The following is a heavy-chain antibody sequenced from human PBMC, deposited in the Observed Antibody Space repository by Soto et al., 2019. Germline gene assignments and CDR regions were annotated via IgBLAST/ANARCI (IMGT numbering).Heavy chain of an antibody. J-gene: IGHJ4*02. CDR1: GFTCSSYA. CDR2: ISIRGGDE. D-gene: IGHD6-6*01. Sequence: QVQLVESGGGVVQPGKSLRLSCAASGFTCSSYAMHWSRQAPGKGLEWVTVISIRGGDEYYAESVRGRFTISRDDSKNTLYLQMDSLRVEDTAVYYCARGTIVARQHIDYWGQGTLVTVSS. CDR3: ARGTIVARQHIDY. V-gene: IGHV3-30*03.